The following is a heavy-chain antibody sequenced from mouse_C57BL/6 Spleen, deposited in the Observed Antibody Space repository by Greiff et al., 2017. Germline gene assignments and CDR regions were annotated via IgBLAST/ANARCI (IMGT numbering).Heavy chain of an antibody. CDR3: ARFSYDNDAYFDY. CDR2: IYPGDGDT. V-gene: IGHV1-82*01. Sequence: VQLQQSGPELVKPGASVKISCKASGYAFSSSWMNWVKQRPGTGLEWIGRIYPGDGDTNYNGKFKGKATLTADNSSSTAYMQLSSLTSEDSAVYFCARFSYDNDAYFDYWGQGTTRTVSS. CDR1: GYAFSSSW. J-gene: IGHJ2*01. D-gene: IGHD2-4*01.